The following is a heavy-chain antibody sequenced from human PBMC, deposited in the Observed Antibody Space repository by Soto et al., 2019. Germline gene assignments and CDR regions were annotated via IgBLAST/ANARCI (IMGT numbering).Heavy chain of an antibody. D-gene: IGHD4-17*01. V-gene: IGHV1-8*01. J-gene: IGHJ2*01. CDR2: MNPKSGNT. Sequence: QVQLVQSGAEVKKPGASVRVSCQASGYPFTYYDINWVRQAPGQGLEWMGWMNPKSGNTGSAQRFQGRLTMTSNTPINTAYMDLTSLTSEDGATYYCARVHTVTTYFDVWGRGTPVTVSS. CDR1: GYPFTYYD. CDR3: ARVHTVTTYFDV.